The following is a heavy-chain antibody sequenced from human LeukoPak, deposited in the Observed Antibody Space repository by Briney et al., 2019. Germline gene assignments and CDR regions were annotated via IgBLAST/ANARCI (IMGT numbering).Heavy chain of an antibody. CDR2: ISGNGGST. V-gene: IGHV3-23*01. J-gene: IGHJ4*02. CDR3: AKFRYQLLSRRIFDY. D-gene: IGHD2-2*01. CDR1: GFTFSSYA. Sequence: GGSLRLSCTASGFTFSSYAMSWVRQAPGKGLEWVSAISGNGGSTYYVDSVKGRFTISRDNSKNTLYLQMNSLRAEDTAVYYCAKFRYQLLSRRIFDYWGQGTLATVSS.